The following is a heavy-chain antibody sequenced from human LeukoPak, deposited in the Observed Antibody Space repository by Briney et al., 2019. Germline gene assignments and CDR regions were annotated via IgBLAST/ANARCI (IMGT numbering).Heavy chain of an antibody. CDR3: VKGLIAARLDGMDV. CDR1: GFTFNTYA. J-gene: IGHJ6*02. D-gene: IGHD6-6*01. Sequence: GGSLRLSCAASGFTFNTYAMSWVRQAPGKGLEWVSGISAGGGSSYYADSVKGRFTISRDNTKNTLYLQMNSLRAEDTAVYYCVKGLIAARLDGMDVWGQGTTVTVSS. CDR2: ISAGGGSS. V-gene: IGHV3-23*01.